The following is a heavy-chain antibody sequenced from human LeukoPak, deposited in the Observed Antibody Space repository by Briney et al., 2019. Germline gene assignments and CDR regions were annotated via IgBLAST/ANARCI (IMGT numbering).Heavy chain of an antibody. J-gene: IGHJ4*02. CDR2: IRYDGSNK. CDR1: GFTFSSYG. D-gene: IGHD4-11*01. Sequence: GGSLRLSCAASGFTFSSYGMHWVRQAPGKGLEWVAFIRYDGSNKYYADSVKGRFAISRDNAKNSLYLQMNSLRAEDTAVYYCARAFSYSNYVGYWGQGTLVTVSS. V-gene: IGHV3-30*02. CDR3: ARAFSYSNYVGY.